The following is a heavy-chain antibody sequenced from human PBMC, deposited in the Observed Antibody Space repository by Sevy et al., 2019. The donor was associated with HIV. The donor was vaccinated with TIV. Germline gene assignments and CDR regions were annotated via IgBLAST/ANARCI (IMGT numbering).Heavy chain of an antibody. CDR1: GFTFSSYG. D-gene: IGHD3-22*01. CDR3: AKEGFGYNYDSSGNLDY. CDR2: IWYDGSKK. Sequence: GGSLRLSCAASGFTFSSYGMHWVRQTPGKGLEWVGVIWYDGSKKNYGDSVKGRFTISRDNSKNTLYLQMTSLRAEDTAVYYCAKEGFGYNYDSSGNLDYWGQGTLVTVSS. J-gene: IGHJ4*02. V-gene: IGHV3-33*06.